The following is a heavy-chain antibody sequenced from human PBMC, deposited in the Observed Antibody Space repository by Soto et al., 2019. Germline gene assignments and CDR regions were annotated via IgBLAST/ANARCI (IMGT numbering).Heavy chain of an antibody. CDR2: IYPGDSDT. D-gene: IGHD2-15*01. V-gene: IGHV5-51*01. CDR3: ARQKQVVAATGYYYYGMDV. J-gene: IGHJ6*02. Sequence: PGESLKISCQGSGYSFTSYWIGWVRQMPGKGLEWMGIIYPGDSDTRYSPSFQGQVTISADKSISTAYLQWSSLKASDTAMYYCARQKQVVAATGYYYYGMDVWGQGTTVTGS. CDR1: GYSFTSYW.